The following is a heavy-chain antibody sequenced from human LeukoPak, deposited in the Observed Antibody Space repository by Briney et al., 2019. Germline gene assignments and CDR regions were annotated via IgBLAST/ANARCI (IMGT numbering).Heavy chain of an antibody. CDR2: ISSSSSYI. D-gene: IGHD3-10*01. CDR3: AREYLVGRYYGSGSYYGY. Sequence: GGSLRLSCAASGFTFSSYSMNWFRQAPGKGLEWVSSISSSSSYIYYADSVKGRFTISRDNAKNSLYLQMNSLRAEDTAVYYCAREYLVGRYYGSGSYYGYWGQGTLVTVSS. CDR1: GFTFSSYS. V-gene: IGHV3-21*01. J-gene: IGHJ4*02.